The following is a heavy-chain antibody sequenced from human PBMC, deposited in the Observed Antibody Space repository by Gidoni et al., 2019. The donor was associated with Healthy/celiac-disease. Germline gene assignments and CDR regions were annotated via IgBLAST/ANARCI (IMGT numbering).Heavy chain of an antibody. CDR1: GFTFSSYW. CDR3: ARVPYRITMVRGVIKYYYGMDV. V-gene: IGHV3-7*03. J-gene: IGHJ6*02. D-gene: IGHD3-10*01. Sequence: EVQLVESGGGLVQPGGSLRLSCAASGFTFSSYWLSWVRQAPGKGLEWVANIKQDGSEKYYVDSVKGRFTISRDNAKNSLYLQMNSLRAEDTAVYYCARVPYRITMVRGVIKYYYGMDVWGQGTTVTVSS. CDR2: IKQDGSEK.